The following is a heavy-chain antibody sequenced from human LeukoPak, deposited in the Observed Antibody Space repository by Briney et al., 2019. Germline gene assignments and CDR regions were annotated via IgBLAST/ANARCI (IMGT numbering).Heavy chain of an antibody. CDR1: GGSFSGYY. J-gene: IGHJ6*02. V-gene: IGHV4-34*01. CDR3: ARHGLRSGYTPYYYYYYGMDV. D-gene: IGHD3-3*01. Sequence: KTSETLSLTCAVYGGSFSGYYWSWIRQPPGKELEWIGEINHSGSTNYNPSLKSRVIISVDTSKNQFSLKLSSVTAADTAVYYCARHGLRSGYTPYYYYYYGMDVWGQGTTVTVSS. CDR2: INHSGST.